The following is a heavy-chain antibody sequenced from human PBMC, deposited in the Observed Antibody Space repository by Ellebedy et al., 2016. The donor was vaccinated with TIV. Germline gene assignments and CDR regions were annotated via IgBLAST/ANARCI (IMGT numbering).Heavy chain of an antibody. CDR3: ARSLNYFDP. Sequence: SETLSLTCAVYGGSLKSNYWTWIRQPPGKGLEWIGEVNHNGEITNYNPSLKSPFTISLDTSKNQICLRLSSVTAADTAVYYCARSLNYFDPWGQGTLVTVSS. V-gene: IGHV4-34*01. CDR1: GGSLKSNY. CDR2: VNHNGEIT. D-gene: IGHD1-7*01. J-gene: IGHJ5*02.